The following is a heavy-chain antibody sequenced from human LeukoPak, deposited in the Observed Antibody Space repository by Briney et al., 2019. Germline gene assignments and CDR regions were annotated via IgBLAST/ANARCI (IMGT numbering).Heavy chain of an antibody. CDR1: GHFVSDYY. V-gene: IGHV4-59*02. J-gene: IGHJ4*02. CDR2: LHYSGTT. D-gene: IGHD6-19*01. CDR3: ARHSSGWHLDF. Sequence: SETLSLTCSVSGHFVSDYYWSWIRQSPGKGLEWIGWLHYSGTTYYNPSLKGRVTMSLDTSRNQLSLKLSSATAADTAVYYCARHSSGWHLDFWGQGSLVTVSS.